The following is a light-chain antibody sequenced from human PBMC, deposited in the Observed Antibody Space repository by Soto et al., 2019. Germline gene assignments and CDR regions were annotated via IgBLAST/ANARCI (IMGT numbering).Light chain of an antibody. J-gene: IGKJ1*01. V-gene: IGKV3D-20*02. CDR3: QQDGESPWT. CDR2: DAS. CDR1: QSVPNSR. Sequence: IVLTQSPDTLSLSPGEGATLYCRASQSVPNSRLAWYQQKPGQAPSLVISDASIRATGIPDRFSGSGSGTDFSLIIGRLEAEDFAVYICQQDGESPWTFGQVTKVDIK.